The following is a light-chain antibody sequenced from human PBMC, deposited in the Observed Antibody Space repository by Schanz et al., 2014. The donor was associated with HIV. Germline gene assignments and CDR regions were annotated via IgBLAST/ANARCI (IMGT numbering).Light chain of an antibody. CDR3: QSYDSSLGYV. CDR1: SSNIGAGYD. J-gene: IGLJ1*01. CDR2: GNN. Sequence: QSVLTQPPSVSGAPGQRVTISCTGSSSNIGAGYDVHWYQQLPGTAPKLLIYGNNNRPSGVPDRFSGSKSGTSASLAIAGLQVEDEAEYFCQSYDSSLGYVFGTGTKVTVL. V-gene: IGLV1-40*01.